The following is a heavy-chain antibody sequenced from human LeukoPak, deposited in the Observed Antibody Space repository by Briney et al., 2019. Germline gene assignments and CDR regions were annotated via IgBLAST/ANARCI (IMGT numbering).Heavy chain of an antibody. CDR2: FDLEDGET. Sequence: ASVKVSCKVSGYTLTELSMHWVRQAPGRGLEWMGGFDLEDGETIYAQKFQGRVTMTEDTSTDTAYMELSSLRSEDRAVYYCATDSIMIQAFDRWGQGTMVTVSS. V-gene: IGHV1-24*01. CDR1: GYTLTELS. D-gene: IGHD3-16*01. J-gene: IGHJ3*02. CDR3: ATDSIMIQAFDR.